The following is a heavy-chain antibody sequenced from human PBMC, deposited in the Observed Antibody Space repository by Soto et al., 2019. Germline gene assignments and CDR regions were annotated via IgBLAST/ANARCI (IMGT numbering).Heavy chain of an antibody. D-gene: IGHD5-18*01. J-gene: IGHJ4*01. Sequence: SSETLSLSCTVPGGSISSYYWSWIRQPPGKGLEWIGYIYYSGSTNYNPSLKSRVTISVDTSKNQFSLKLSSVTAADTAVYYCATRYGSYFDSWRHGTLITVSS. CDR2: IYYSGST. CDR3: ATRYGSYFDS. V-gene: IGHV4-59*08. CDR1: GGSISSYY.